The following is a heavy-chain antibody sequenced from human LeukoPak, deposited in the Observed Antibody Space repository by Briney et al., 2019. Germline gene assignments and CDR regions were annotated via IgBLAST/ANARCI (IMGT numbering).Heavy chain of an antibody. Sequence: SETLSLTCTVSGGSMSGYYWSWIRQPPGKGLEWIGYIYFSGSTNYNPSLRSRVTMSVDTSKNQFSLRLSSVTAADTAVYYCARDHRGDRAFDVWGQGTMVTVSS. CDR2: IYFSGST. D-gene: IGHD3-22*01. CDR3: ARDHRGDRAFDV. V-gene: IGHV4-59*01. CDR1: GGSMSGYY. J-gene: IGHJ3*01.